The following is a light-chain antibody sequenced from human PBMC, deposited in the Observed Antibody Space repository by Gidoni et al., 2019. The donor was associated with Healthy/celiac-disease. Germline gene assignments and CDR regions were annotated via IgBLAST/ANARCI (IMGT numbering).Light chain of an antibody. CDR1: QGISSF. CDR2: AAS. J-gene: IGKJ4*01. CDR3: QQLNSYPLT. V-gene: IGKV1-9*01. Sequence: IQLTQYPSSLSASVGDRVTITCRASQGISSFLAWYQQKPGKAPKLLIYAASTLHSGVPSRFSGSGSGTDCTLTISSLQPEDFATYYCQQLNSYPLTFGGGTKVEIK.